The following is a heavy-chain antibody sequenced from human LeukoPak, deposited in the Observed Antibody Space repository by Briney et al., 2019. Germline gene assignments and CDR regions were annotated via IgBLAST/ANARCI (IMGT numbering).Heavy chain of an antibody. J-gene: IGHJ4*02. Sequence: GGSLRLSCAASGFTFSSFAMHWVRQAPGKGLEWVALISYDGSNKYYADSVKGRFTISRDISKNAVYLQMNGLRAEDTAVYYCARDSYGDANFDSWGQGTLVTVSS. CDR2: ISYDGSNK. CDR1: GFTFSSFA. V-gene: IGHV3-30*14. D-gene: IGHD4-17*01. CDR3: ARDSYGDANFDS.